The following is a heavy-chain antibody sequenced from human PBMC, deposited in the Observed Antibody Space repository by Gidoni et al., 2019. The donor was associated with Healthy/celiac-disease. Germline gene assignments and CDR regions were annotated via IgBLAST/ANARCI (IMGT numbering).Heavy chain of an antibody. D-gene: IGHD6-6*01. V-gene: IGHV4-34*01. CDR2: INHSGSP. CDR1: GGSFSGYY. Sequence: QVQLQQWGAGLLKPSETLSLTCAVYGGSFSGYYWSWIRQPPGKGLESIGEINHSGSPNDNPSLKRRVTISVDTSKNQFSLKLSSVTAADTAVYYCARGRSSSSPQYFDYWGQGTLVTVSS. J-gene: IGHJ4*02. CDR3: ARGRSSSSPQYFDY.